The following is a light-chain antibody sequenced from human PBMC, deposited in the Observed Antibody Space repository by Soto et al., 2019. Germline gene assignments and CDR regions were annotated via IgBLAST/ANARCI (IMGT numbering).Light chain of an antibody. CDR2: GAS. J-gene: IGKJ1*01. CDR3: QQYADWPRT. CDR1: QSVSSN. V-gene: IGKV3-15*01. Sequence: EVVLTQSPATLSVTPGERATLSCRASQSVSSNLAWYQQKPGQAPRLLIYGASTRATGIPARFSGSGSGTEFTHTISSLQSGDFAVYYCQQYADWPRTFGQGTKVDIK.